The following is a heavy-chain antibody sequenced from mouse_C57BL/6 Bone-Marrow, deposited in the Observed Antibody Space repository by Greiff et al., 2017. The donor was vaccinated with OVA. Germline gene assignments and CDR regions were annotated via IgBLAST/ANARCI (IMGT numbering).Heavy chain of an antibody. V-gene: IGHV8-8*01. J-gene: IGHJ2*01. CDR1: GFSLSTFGMG. CDR3: ARIARGRLRLLYFDY. CDR2: IWWDADK. Sequence: QVTLKESGPGILQPSQTLSLTCSFSGFSLSTFGMGVGWIRQPSGKGLEWLAHIWWDADKYYNPALKSRLTISKDTSKNQVFLKIANVDTADTATYYCARIARGRLRLLYFDYWGQGTTLTVSS. D-gene: IGHD3-2*02.